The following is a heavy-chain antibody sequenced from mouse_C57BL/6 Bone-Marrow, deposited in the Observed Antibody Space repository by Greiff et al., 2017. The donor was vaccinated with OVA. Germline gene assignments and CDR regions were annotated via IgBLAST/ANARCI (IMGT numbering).Heavy chain of an antibody. Sequence: EVQLQESGPGLVKPSQSLSLTCSVTGYSITSGYYWNWIRQFPGNKLEWMGYISYDGSNNYNPSLKNRISITRDTSKNQFFLKLNSVTTEDTATYYCAGYYGSSYGFAYWGQGTLVTVSA. J-gene: IGHJ3*01. D-gene: IGHD1-1*01. CDR1: GYSITSGYY. CDR2: ISYDGSN. V-gene: IGHV3-6*01. CDR3: AGYYGSSYGFAY.